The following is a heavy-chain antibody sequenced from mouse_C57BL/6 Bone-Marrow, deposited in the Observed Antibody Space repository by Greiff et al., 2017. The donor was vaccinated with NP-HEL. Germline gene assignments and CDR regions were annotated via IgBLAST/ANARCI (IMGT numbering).Heavy chain of an antibody. D-gene: IGHD1-1*01. CDR2: INPNNGGT. CDR3: AGPYYYGSPYYFDY. Sequence: EVQLQQSGPELVKPGASVKISCKASGYTFTDYYMNWVKQSHGMSLEWIGDINPNNGGTSYNQKFKGKATLTVDKSSSTAYMELRSLTSEDSAVFYCAGPYYYGSPYYFDYWGQGTTLTVSS. V-gene: IGHV1-26*01. CDR1: GYTFTDYY. J-gene: IGHJ2*01.